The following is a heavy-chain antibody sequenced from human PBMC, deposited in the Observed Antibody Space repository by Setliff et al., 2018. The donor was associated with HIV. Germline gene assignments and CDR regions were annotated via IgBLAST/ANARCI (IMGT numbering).Heavy chain of an antibody. CDR3: TRKLAPGHGMDV. D-gene: IGHD3-3*02. CDR1: GFTFTSYW. CDR2: INQDGSEK. V-gene: IGHV3-7*01. J-gene: IGHJ6*02. Sequence: GESLRLSCAASGFTFTSYWMSWVRQAPGKGLEWVANINQDGSEKNYVDSVKGRFTISRDNAKNSLYLQMDSLRVEDTTVYYCTRKLAPGHGMDVWGQGTTVTVSS.